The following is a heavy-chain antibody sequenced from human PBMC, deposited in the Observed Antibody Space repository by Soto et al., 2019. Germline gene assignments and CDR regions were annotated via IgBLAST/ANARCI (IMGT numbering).Heavy chain of an antibody. CDR2: IYFSGST. CDR1: GGSISNGGYY. CDR3: ARDSHSQQPNHRWGGGYMDV. J-gene: IGHJ6*03. D-gene: IGHD6-13*01. Sequence: QLQLQESGPGLVKPSQTLSLTCAVSGGSISNGGYYWSWIRQHPGKGLEWIGSIYFSGSTYYNPSLKSRVTLSVATPKNQFSLKRSSVTAADTAVYYCARDSHSQQPNHRWGGGYMDVWGKGTTVTVSS. V-gene: IGHV4-31*11.